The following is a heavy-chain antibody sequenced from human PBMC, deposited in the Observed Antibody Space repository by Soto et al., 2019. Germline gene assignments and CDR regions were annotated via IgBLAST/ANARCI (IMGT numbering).Heavy chain of an antibody. CDR1: GYTFTSNY. J-gene: IGHJ5*02. D-gene: IGHD1-7*01. V-gene: IGHV1-46*01. CDR2: INPSGGST. Sequence: WKEPGYTFTSNYLQSAQQANEQGLEWMGIINPSGGSTSYAQKFQGRVTMTRDTSTSTVYMELSSLRSEDTAVYYCARDTGTAEVNWFDPWGQGTLVTVSS. CDR3: ARDTGTAEVNWFDP.